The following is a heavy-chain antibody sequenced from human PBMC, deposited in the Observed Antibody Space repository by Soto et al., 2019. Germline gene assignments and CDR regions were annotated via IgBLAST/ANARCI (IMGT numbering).Heavy chain of an antibody. Sequence: PSETLSLTCTVSGGSISSYYWSWIRQPPGKGLEWIGYIYYSGSTNYNPSLKSRVTISVDTSKNQFSLKLSSVTAADTAVYYCASGAGGTAGGMDVWGQGTTVTVSS. CDR3: ASGAGGTAGGMDV. J-gene: IGHJ6*02. V-gene: IGHV4-59*01. CDR2: IYYSGST. D-gene: IGHD1-7*01. CDR1: GGSISSYY.